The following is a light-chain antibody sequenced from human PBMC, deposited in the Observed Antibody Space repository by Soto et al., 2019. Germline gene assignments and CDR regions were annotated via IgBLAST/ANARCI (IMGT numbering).Light chain of an antibody. V-gene: IGKV3D-20*02. Sequence: EVVLTQSPGTLSLSPGERATLSCRASQSVTNNYLAWYQQRPGLAPRLLIYGASTRTAGIPDRFTGSGSGTDFTLTISSLEPEDSAVYYCQQRHMWPITFGQGTLLEIK. J-gene: IGKJ5*01. CDR1: QSVTNNY. CDR3: QQRHMWPIT. CDR2: GAS.